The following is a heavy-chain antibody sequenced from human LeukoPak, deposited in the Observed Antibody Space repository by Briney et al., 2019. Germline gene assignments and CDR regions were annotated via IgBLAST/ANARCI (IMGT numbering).Heavy chain of an antibody. Sequence: GGSLRLSCAASGFTVSSNYMSWVRQAPGKGLEWVSTISASGTITYYADSVKGRCTISRDYSKNTVYLQMNSLRAEDTAVYYCAYLGLSSDWNDVPGPQIDYWGQGTLVSVSS. J-gene: IGHJ4*02. CDR1: GFTVSSNY. CDR2: ISASGTIT. CDR3: AYLGLSSDWNDVPGPQIDY. V-gene: IGHV3-53*01. D-gene: IGHD1-1*01.